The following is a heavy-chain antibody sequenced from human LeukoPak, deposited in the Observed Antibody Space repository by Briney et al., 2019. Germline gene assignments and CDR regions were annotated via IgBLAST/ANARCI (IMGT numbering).Heavy chain of an antibody. D-gene: IGHD6-13*01. CDR3: AKDESYSSSWYAIWFDP. Sequence: PGGSLRLSCAASGFTFSSYGMHWVRQAPGKGLEWVAFIRYDGSNKYYADSVKGRFTISRDNSKNTLYLQMNSLRAEDTAVYYCAKDESYSSSWYAIWFDPWGQGTLVTVSS. CDR2: IRYDGSNK. CDR1: GFTFSSYG. V-gene: IGHV3-30*02. J-gene: IGHJ5*02.